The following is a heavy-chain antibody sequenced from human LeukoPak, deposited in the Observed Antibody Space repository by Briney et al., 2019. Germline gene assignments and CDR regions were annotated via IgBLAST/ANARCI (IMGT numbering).Heavy chain of an antibody. CDR2: ISSVGHTN. D-gene: IGHD3-10*01. V-gene: IGHV3-30*18. Sequence: GGSVRLSCTASGFTFSSFGMHWVRQAPGKGLEWVTAISSVGHTNKSADSVKGRFTISRDNSKNTLYLQMHSLREDDTAVYYCAKEVGWFNAFDVWGQGTMVNVSS. J-gene: IGHJ3*01. CDR1: GFTFSSFG. CDR3: AKEVGWFNAFDV.